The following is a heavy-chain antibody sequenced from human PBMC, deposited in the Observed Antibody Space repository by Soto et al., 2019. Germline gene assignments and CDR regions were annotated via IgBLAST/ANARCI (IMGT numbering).Heavy chain of an antibody. Sequence: GGSLRLSCAASGLIFSTSWMSWVRQAPGKGLEWVANIKQDGSEKYCVDSVKGRFTISRDNAKNSLYLQMNSLRADDTAVYYCAFTVTTSAMDVWGQGTTVTVSS. J-gene: IGHJ6*02. CDR1: GLIFSTSW. V-gene: IGHV3-7*03. CDR3: AFTVTTSAMDV. D-gene: IGHD4-17*01. CDR2: IKQDGSEK.